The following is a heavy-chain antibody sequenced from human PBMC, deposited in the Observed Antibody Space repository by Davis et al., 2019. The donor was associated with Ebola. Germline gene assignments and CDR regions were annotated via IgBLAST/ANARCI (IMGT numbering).Heavy chain of an antibody. CDR3: ARRVGARSGFDY. CDR2: MNPNSGNT. CDR1: GYTFTKYD. D-gene: IGHD1-26*01. Sequence: ASVKVSCKASGYTFTKYDINWVRQATGQGLEWMGWMNPNSGNTGYAQKFQGRVTMTRNISISTAYMELSSLRSEDTAVYYCARRVGARSGFDYWGRGTLVTVSS. J-gene: IGHJ4*02. V-gene: IGHV1-8*01.